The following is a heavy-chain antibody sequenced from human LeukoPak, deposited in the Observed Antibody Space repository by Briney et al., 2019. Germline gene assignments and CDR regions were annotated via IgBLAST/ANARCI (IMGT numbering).Heavy chain of an antibody. CDR2: INHSGST. CDR3: ARFAAMVTY. J-gene: IGHJ4*02. V-gene: IGHV4-34*01. D-gene: IGHD5-18*01. Sequence: KPSETLSLTCAVYGGSFSGYYWSWIRQPPGKGLEWIGEINHSGSTNYNPSLKSRVTISVDTSKNQFSLKLSSVTAADTAVYYCARFAAMVTYWGQGTLVTVSS. CDR1: GGSFSGYY.